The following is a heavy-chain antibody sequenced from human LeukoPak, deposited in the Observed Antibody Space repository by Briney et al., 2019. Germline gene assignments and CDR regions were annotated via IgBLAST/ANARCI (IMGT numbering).Heavy chain of an antibody. J-gene: IGHJ6*03. CDR2: ISAYNGNT. V-gene: IGHV1-18*01. CDR3: ARLAPEVRLYLVGYYMDV. CDR1: GYTFTSYG. Sequence: ASVKVSCKASGYTFTSYGISWVRQAPGQGLEWMGWISAYNGNTNYAQKLQGRVTMTTDTSTNTAYMELRSLRSDDTAVYYCARLAPEVRLYLVGYYMDVWGKGTTVTVSS. D-gene: IGHD2-2*02.